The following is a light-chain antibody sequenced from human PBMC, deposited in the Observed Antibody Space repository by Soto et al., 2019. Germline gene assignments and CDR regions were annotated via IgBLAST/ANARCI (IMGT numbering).Light chain of an antibody. CDR2: AAS. CDR1: QTIRRY. Sequence: DIQMTQSPSSLSASVGDRVTITCRASQTIRRYLNWYQQKPGKAPKLLIYAASSLQSGVPSRFSGSDSGTDFSLSISSLQPEDFATYYWQQSYLTPQTFGGRTKVVIK. V-gene: IGKV1-39*01. J-gene: IGKJ4*01. CDR3: QQSYLTPQT.